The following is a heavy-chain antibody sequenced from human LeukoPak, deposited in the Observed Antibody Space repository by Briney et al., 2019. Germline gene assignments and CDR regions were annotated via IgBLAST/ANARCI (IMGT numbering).Heavy chain of an antibody. CDR2: IYYSGST. J-gene: IGHJ3*02. Sequence: SETLSLTCTVSGGSISTSDYYWGWIRQPPGKGLEWIGTIYYSGSTYYTPSLKSRLSISVDTSKNQVSLKLSSVTAADTAVYYCARGPYYYYGSGSYYNVGAFDIWGQGTMVTVSS. V-gene: IGHV4-39*07. D-gene: IGHD3-10*01. CDR3: ARGPYYYYGSGSYYNVGAFDI. CDR1: GGSISTSDYY.